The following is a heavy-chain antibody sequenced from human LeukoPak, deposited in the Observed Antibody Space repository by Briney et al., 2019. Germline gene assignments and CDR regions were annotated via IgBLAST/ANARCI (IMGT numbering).Heavy chain of an antibody. D-gene: IGHD3-9*01. Sequence: PGGYLRLSCEASGFTFSTHPMHWVRQAPDKGLEWVAMISHHGSNEYYADSVKGRFTISRDNSKNTLYLQMNNPRVEDTAIYYCARVHDTTGYYHYFDSWGQGTLVTVSS. J-gene: IGHJ4*02. CDR3: ARVHDTTGYYHYFDS. V-gene: IGHV3-30*14. CDR2: ISHHGSNE. CDR1: GFTFSTHP.